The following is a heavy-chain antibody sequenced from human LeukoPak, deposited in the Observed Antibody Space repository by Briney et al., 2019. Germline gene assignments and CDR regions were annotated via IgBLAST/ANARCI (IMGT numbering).Heavy chain of an antibody. CDR3: AIDGFRYYDQGDYFDY. D-gene: IGHD3-22*01. CDR2: ISSSGSTI. V-gene: IGHV3-48*03. J-gene: IGHJ4*02. Sequence: GGSLRLSCAASGFTFSSYEMNWLRQAPGKGLEWVSYISSSGSTIYYADSVKGRFTISRDNAKNSLYLQMNSLRAEDTAVYYCAIDGFRYYDQGDYFDYCGQGTLVTVSS. CDR1: GFTFSSYE.